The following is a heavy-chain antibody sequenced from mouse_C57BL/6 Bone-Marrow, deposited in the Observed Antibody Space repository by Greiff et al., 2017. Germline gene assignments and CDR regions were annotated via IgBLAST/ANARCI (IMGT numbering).Heavy chain of an antibody. J-gene: IGHJ3*01. CDR1: GFTFSSYA. V-gene: IGHV5-9-1*02. D-gene: IGHD2-12*01. CDR3: TRDYSNDVAY. Sequence: EVMLVESGEGLVKPGGSLKLSCAASGFTFSSYAMSWVRQTPEKRLEWVAYISSGGDYIYYADTVKGRFTISRDNARNTLYLQMSSLKSEDTAMYYCTRDYSNDVAYWGQGTLVTVSA. CDR2: ISSGGDYI.